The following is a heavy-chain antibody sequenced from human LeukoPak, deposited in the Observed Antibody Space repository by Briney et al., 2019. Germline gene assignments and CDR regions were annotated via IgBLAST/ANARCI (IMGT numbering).Heavy chain of an antibody. CDR1: GYTLTELS. V-gene: IGHV1-24*01. J-gene: IGHJ4*02. CDR2: FDPEDGET. D-gene: IGHD4-11*01. CDR3: ARMLGTTVTPFDY. Sequence: EASVKVSCKVSGYTLTELSMHWVRQAPGKGLEWMGGFDPEDGETIYAQKFQGRVTMTTDTSTSTAYMELRSLRSDDTAVYYCARMLGTTVTPFDYWGQGTLVTVSS.